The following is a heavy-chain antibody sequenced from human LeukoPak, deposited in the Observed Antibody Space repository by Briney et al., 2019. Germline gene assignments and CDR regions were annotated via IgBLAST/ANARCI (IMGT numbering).Heavy chain of an antibody. Sequence: TSVKVSCKASGFTFTSSAVQWVRQARGQRLEWIGWIVVGSGNTNYAQKFQERVTITRDMSTSTAYMELSSLRSEDTAVYYCATDYYDSSGYYAFDIWGQGTMVTVSS. CDR2: IVVGSGNT. CDR3: ATDYYDSSGYYAFDI. CDR1: GFTFTSSA. V-gene: IGHV1-58*01. J-gene: IGHJ3*02. D-gene: IGHD3-22*01.